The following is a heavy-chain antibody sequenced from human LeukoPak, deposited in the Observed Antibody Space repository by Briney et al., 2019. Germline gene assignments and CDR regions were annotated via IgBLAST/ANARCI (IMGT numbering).Heavy chain of an antibody. Sequence: GGSLRLSCAASGFTFSSYAMHWVRQAPGKGLEWVAVISYDGSNKYYADSVKGRFTISRDNSKNTLYLQMNSLRAEDTAVYYCARSPLPIRYFDWYPKYYFDYWGQGTLVTVSS. J-gene: IGHJ4*02. CDR3: ARSPLPIRYFDWYPKYYFDY. D-gene: IGHD3-9*01. CDR2: ISYDGSNK. CDR1: GFTFSSYA. V-gene: IGHV3-30-3*01.